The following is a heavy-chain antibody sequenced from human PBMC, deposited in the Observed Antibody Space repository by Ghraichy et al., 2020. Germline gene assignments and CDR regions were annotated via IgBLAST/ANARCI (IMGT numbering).Heavy chain of an antibody. Sequence: ASVKVSCKASGYTFTSYDINWVRQATGQGLEWMGWMNPNSGNTGYAQKFQGRVTMTRNTSISTAYMELSSLGSEDTAVYYCARSSYYYDSSGYWDAFDIWSQGTMVTVSS. J-gene: IGHJ3*02. V-gene: IGHV1-8*01. CDR1: GYTFTSYD. D-gene: IGHD3-22*01. CDR3: ARSSYYYDSSGYWDAFDI. CDR2: MNPNSGNT.